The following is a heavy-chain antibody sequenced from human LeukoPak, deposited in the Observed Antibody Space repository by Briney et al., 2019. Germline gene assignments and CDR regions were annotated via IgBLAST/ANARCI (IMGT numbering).Heavy chain of an antibody. Sequence: SVKVSCKASGGTFSSYAISWVRQAPGQGLEWMGRIIPIFGTANYAQKFQGRVTITTDESTSTAYMELSSLRSEDTAVYYCARDKYCSGGSCYFGRFDPWGQGTLVTVSS. D-gene: IGHD2-15*01. CDR2: IIPIFGTA. V-gene: IGHV1-69*05. J-gene: IGHJ5*02. CDR1: GGTFSSYA. CDR3: ARDKYCSGGSCYFGRFDP.